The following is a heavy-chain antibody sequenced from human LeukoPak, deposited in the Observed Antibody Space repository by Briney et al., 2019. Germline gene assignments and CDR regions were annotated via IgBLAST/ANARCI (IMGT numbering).Heavy chain of an antibody. D-gene: IGHD1-26*01. CDR3: ARDPYSGGYGDDYYYYMDV. Sequence: SGGSLRLSCAASGFTFSSYEMNWVRQAPGKGLEWVSGINWNGGSTGYADSVKGRFTISGDNAQNSLYLHMSSLRAEDTAVYYCARDPYSGGYGDDYYYYMDVWGKGTTVTISS. J-gene: IGHJ6*03. V-gene: IGHV3-20*04. CDR2: INWNGGST. CDR1: GFTFSSYE.